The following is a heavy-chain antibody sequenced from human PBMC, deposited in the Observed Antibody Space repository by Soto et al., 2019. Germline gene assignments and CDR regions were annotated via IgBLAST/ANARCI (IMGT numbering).Heavy chain of an antibody. CDR1: GFTFSSYW. CDR2: INSDGSST. CDR3: ARATVTYAPPFDY. Sequence: VQLVESGGGLVQPGGSLRLSCAASGFTFSSYWMHWVRQAPGKGLVWVSRINSDGSSTSYADSVKGRFTISRDNAKNTLYLQMNSLRAEDTAVYYCARATVTYAPPFDYWGQGTLVTVSS. D-gene: IGHD4-17*01. V-gene: IGHV3-74*01. J-gene: IGHJ4*02.